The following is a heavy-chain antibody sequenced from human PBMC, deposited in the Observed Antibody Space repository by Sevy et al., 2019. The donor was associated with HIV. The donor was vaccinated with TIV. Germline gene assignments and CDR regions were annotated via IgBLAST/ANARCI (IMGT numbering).Heavy chain of an antibody. J-gene: IGHJ6*02. D-gene: IGHD3-9*01. CDR2: ISGSGGST. CDR3: AKYMYPYDILTGYYYYYYGMDV. V-gene: IGHV3-23*01. CDR1: GFTFSSYA. Sequence: GGSLRLSCAASGFTFSSYAMSWVRQAPGKGLEWVSAISGSGGSTYYADSVKGRFTISRDNSKNTLYLQMNSLRAEDTAVYYCAKYMYPYDILTGYYYYYYGMDVWGQGTTVTVSS.